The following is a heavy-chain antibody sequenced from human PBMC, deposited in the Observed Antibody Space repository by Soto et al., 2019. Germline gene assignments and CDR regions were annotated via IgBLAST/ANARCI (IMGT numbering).Heavy chain of an antibody. CDR2: IYYSGST. J-gene: IGHJ5*02. Sequence: HVQLQESGPGLVKPSQTLSLTCTVSGGSISSGGYYWSWIRQRPGKGLECIGYIYYSGSTYYNPSLKSRVTISVDTSKNQFSLKLSSVTAADTAVYYCARARWYDYGDYNPWFDPWGKGTLVTVSS. CDR1: GGSISSGGYY. V-gene: IGHV4-31*03. CDR3: ARARWYDYGDYNPWFDP. D-gene: IGHD4-17*01.